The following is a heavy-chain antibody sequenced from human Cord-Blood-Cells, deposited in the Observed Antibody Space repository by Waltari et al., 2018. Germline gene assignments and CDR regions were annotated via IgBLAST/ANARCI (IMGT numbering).Heavy chain of an antibody. D-gene: IGHD1-20*01. CDR3: ARHPILTGTTYYAFDI. J-gene: IGHJ3*02. Sequence: EVQLVQSGAEVKKTGESLKISCKGSGYSFTSYWIGLVRQMPWKGLEWMGIIYPGDSDTRYSPSFQGQVTISADKSISTAYLHWSSLKASDTAMYYCARHPILTGTTYYAFDIWGQGTMVTVSS. V-gene: IGHV5-51*01. CDR2: IYPGDSDT. CDR1: GYSFTSYW.